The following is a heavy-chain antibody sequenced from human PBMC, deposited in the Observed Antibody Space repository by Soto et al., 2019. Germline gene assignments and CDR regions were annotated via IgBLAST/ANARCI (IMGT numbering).Heavy chain of an antibody. J-gene: IGHJ4*02. Sequence: VQLLESGGGLVQPGGSLRLSCAASGFTFGSYAMSWVRQAPGKGLEWVSLISGTGDSSEYANSVKGRFTISRDYSKTTVFLKMNSLRAEETAVYFCAKDNGNYGSGSFSHWGQGTLVTVSS. CDR2: ISGTGDSS. CDR3: AKDNGNYGSGSFSH. D-gene: IGHD3-10*01. CDR1: GFTFGSYA. V-gene: IGHV3-23*01.